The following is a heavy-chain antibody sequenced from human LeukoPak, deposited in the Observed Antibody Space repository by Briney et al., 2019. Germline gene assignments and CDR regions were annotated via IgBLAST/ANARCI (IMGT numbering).Heavy chain of an antibody. CDR2: ISGSGGST. CDR3: AKVWGDIVVVPAAIKGPYYYYYMDV. D-gene: IGHD2-2*02. CDR1: GFTFSSYA. Sequence: GSLRLSCAASGFTFSSYAMSRVRQAPGKGLEWVSAISGSGGSTYYADSLKGRFTITRDNSKNTLYLQMNSLRAEDTAVYYCAKVWGDIVVVPAAIKGPYYYYYMDVWGKGTTVTVSS. J-gene: IGHJ6*03. V-gene: IGHV3-23*01.